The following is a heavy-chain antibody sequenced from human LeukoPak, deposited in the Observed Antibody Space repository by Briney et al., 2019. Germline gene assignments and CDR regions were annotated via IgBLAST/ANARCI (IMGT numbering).Heavy chain of an antibody. V-gene: IGHV1-18*01. CDR1: GYTFTNYG. J-gene: IGHJ4*02. Sequence: ASVKVSCKTSGYTFTNYGVTWVRQAPGQGLEWMGWISAYNGDTQYAQKFQGRVTMTTDTPTSTGYMELRSLTSDDTAIYYCGRVDMAASKDYWGQGTLVTVSS. D-gene: IGHD5-24*01. CDR2: ISAYNGDT. CDR3: GRVDMAASKDY.